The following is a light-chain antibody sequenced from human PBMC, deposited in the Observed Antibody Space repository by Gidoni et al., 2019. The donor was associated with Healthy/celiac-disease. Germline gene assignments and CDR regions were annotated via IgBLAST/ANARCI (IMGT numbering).Light chain of an antibody. CDR3: QKYNSA. CDR2: AAS. V-gene: IGKV1-27*01. Sequence: DIQMTQSPSSLSASVGDRVTITCRASQGISNYLAWYQQKPGKVPKLLIYAASTLQSGVPSRFSGSGSGTDFTLTISSLQPEDVATYYCQKYNSALXGXTKVEIK. CDR1: QGISNY. J-gene: IGKJ4*01.